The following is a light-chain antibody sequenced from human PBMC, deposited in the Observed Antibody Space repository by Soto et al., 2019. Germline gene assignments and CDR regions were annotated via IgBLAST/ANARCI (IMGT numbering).Light chain of an antibody. V-gene: IGKV3-11*01. CDR3: QQRSNWPLT. Sequence: EIVLTQSPVTLSLSPGERATLSCRASQSVSTYLAWYQQKPGQAPSLLIYDASNRASGIPARFSGSGSGTDFTLTISSLEPEDFAVYYCQQRSNWPLTFGGGTKGEIK. J-gene: IGKJ4*01. CDR1: QSVSTY. CDR2: DAS.